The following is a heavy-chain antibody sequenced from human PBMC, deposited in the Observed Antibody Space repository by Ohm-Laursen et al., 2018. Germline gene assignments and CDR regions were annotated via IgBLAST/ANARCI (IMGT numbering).Heavy chain of an antibody. CDR3: ARAAGSYPYYFDY. V-gene: IGHV3-21*01. D-gene: IGHD1-26*01. CDR2: ISSSSSYI. J-gene: IGHJ4*02. Sequence: SLRLSCAASGFTFSSYSINWVRQAPGKGLEWVSSISSSSSYIYYADSVKGRFTISRDNAKNSLYLQMNSLRAEDTAVYYCARAAGSYPYYFDYWGQGTLVTVSS. CDR1: GFTFSSYS.